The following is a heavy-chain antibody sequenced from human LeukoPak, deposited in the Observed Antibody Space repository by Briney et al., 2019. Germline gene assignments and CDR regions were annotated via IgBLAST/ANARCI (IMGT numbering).Heavy chain of an antibody. CDR2: IWYDGSNK. CDR1: GFTFSSYG. D-gene: IGHD6-19*01. V-gene: IGHV3-33*08. CDR3: ARDRVAVAGRDAFDI. Sequence: SGGSLRLSCAASGFTFSSYGMHWVRQAPGKGLEWVAVIWYDGSNKYYADSVKGRFTISRDNSKNTLYLQMDSLRAEDTAVYYCARDRVAVAGRDAFDIWGQGTMVTVSS. J-gene: IGHJ3*02.